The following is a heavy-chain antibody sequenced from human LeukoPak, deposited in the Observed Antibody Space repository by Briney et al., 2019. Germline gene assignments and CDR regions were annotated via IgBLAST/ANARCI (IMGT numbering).Heavy chain of an antibody. Sequence: PGGSLRLSCAASGFTFSSYWMSWVRQAPGKGLEWVANIKQDGSEKYYVDSVKGRFTISRDNAKNSLYLQMNSLRAEDTAVYYCARDMGGIAVVPADGYFDYWGQGTLVTVSS. V-gene: IGHV3-7*03. J-gene: IGHJ4*02. D-gene: IGHD2-2*01. CDR1: GFTFSSYW. CDR2: IKQDGSEK. CDR3: ARDMGGIAVVPADGYFDY.